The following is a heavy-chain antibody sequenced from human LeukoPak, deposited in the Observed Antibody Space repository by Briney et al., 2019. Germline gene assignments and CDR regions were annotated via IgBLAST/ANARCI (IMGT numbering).Heavy chain of an antibody. J-gene: IGHJ4*02. D-gene: IGHD6-13*01. CDR1: GGSFSGYC. Sequence: PSETLSLTCAVYGGSFSGYCWSWIRQPPGKGLEWIGEINHSGSTNYNPSLKSRVTISVDTSKNQFSLKLSSVTAADTAVYYCARRNGYSCSWYRDWGQGTLVTVSS. V-gene: IGHV4-34*01. CDR3: ARRNGYSCSWYRD. CDR2: INHSGST.